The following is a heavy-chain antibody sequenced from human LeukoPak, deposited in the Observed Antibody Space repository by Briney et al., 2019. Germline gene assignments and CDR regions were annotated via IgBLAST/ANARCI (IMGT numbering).Heavy chain of an antibody. V-gene: IGHV3-7*01. CDR3: ARDTLARIDY. J-gene: IGHJ4*02. CDR2: IKQDGSAK. CDR1: GFTFSTYW. Sequence: GGSLRLSCEASGFTFSTYWMNWVRQAPGKGLEWVANIKQDGSAKYYVDSVRGRFTISRDNAENSVYLQMNSLRAEDTAVYYCARDTLARIDYWGQGTLVTVSS.